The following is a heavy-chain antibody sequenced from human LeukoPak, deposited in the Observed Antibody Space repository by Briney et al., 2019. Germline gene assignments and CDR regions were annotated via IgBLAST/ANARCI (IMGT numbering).Heavy chain of an antibody. CDR2: TNPNSGGR. CDR1: GYTFTGYY. V-gene: IGHV1-2*02. Sequence: ASVKVSCKASGYTFTGYYMHWVRQAPGQGLEWMGWTNPNSGGRNYAQKFQGRVTMTRDTSISTAYMELSRLRSDDTAVYYCASSWIQLWLQFDYWGQGTLVTVSS. D-gene: IGHD5-18*01. J-gene: IGHJ4*02. CDR3: ASSWIQLWLQFDY.